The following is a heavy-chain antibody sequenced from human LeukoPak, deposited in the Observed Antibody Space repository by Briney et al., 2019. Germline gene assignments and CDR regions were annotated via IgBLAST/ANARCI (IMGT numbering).Heavy chain of an antibody. Sequence: ASVKVSCEASGYTFTGYYMHWVRQAPGQGLEWMGWINLNSGGTNYAQKFQDRVTMTRDTSISTAYMELRRLRFDDTAVYYCARSPDILTGENFEYWGQGTLVTVSS. CDR2: INLNSGGT. CDR3: ARSPDILTGENFEY. V-gene: IGHV1-2*02. J-gene: IGHJ4*02. D-gene: IGHD3-9*01. CDR1: GYTFTGYY.